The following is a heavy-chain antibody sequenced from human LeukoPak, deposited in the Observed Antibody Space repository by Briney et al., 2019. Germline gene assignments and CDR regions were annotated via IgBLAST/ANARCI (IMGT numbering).Heavy chain of an antibody. CDR3: ARDCSSTSCYVGAFDI. CDR1: GGSISSSSYY. D-gene: IGHD2-2*01. CDR2: IYYSGST. J-gene: IGHJ3*02. Sequence: SETLSLTCTVSGGSISSSSYYWGWIRQPPGKGLEWIGSIYYSGSTYYNPSLKSRVTISVDTSKNQFSLKLSSVTAADTAVYYCARDCSSTSCYVGAFDIWGQGTMVTVSS. V-gene: IGHV4-39*07.